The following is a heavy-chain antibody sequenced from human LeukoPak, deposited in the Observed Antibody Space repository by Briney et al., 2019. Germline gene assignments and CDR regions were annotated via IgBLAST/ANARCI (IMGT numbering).Heavy chain of an antibody. D-gene: IGHD1-26*01. Sequence: SETLSLTCTVSGGSISSYYWSWIRQPAGKGLEWIGRIYTSGSTNYNPSLKSRVTMSVDTSKNQFSPKLSSVTAADTAVYYCARLSLKWELLGNWFDPWGQGTLVTVSS. V-gene: IGHV4-4*07. CDR3: ARLSLKWELLGNWFDP. CDR2: IYTSGST. J-gene: IGHJ5*02. CDR1: GGSISSYY.